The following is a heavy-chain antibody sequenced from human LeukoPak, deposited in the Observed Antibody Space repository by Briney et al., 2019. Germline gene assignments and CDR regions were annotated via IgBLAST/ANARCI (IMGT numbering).Heavy chain of an antibody. CDR3: ARLWSGLRPPDY. D-gene: IGHD3-3*01. Sequence: SETLSLTCTVSGGSISGYYWSWIRQPAGKGLEWIGRIYTSGSTNYNPSLKSRVTMSVDTSKNQFSLRLSSVTAADTAVFYCARLWSGLRPPDYWGQGTLVTVSS. J-gene: IGHJ4*02. CDR1: GGSISGYY. CDR2: IYTSGST. V-gene: IGHV4-4*07.